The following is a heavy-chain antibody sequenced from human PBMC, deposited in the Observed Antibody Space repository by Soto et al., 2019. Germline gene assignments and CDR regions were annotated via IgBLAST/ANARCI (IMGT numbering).Heavy chain of an antibody. D-gene: IGHD3-10*01. V-gene: IGHV3-23*01. CDR2: ISGSGGST. CDR3: AKDTMVRGVMGVYYYYYGMDV. J-gene: IGHJ6*02. CDR1: GFTFSSYA. Sequence: EVQLLESGGGLVQPGGSRRLSCAASGFTFSSYAMSWVRQAPGKGLEWVSAISGSGGSTYYADSVKGRFTISRDNSKNTLYLQMNSLRAEDTAVYYCAKDTMVRGVMGVYYYYYGMDVWGQGTTVTVSS.